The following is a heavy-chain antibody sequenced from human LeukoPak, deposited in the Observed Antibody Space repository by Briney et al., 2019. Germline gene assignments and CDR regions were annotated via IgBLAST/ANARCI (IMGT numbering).Heavy chain of an antibody. CDR3: TRDQDVPYGSGSSDAFDI. Sequence: GGSLRLSCAASGFTFSSYGMHWVRQAPGKGLEWVAVISYDGSNKYYADSVKGRFTISRDNSKNTLYLQMNSLKTEDTAVYYCTRDQDVPYGSGSSDAFDIWGQGTMVTVSS. CDR1: GFTFSSYG. V-gene: IGHV3-30*03. J-gene: IGHJ3*02. CDR2: ISYDGSNK. D-gene: IGHD3-10*01.